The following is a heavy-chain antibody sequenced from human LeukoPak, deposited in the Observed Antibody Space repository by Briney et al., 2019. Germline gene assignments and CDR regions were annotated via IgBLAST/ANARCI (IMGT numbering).Heavy chain of an antibody. V-gene: IGHV1-46*01. D-gene: IGHD5-18*01. J-gene: IGHJ4*02. Sequence: ASVKVSCKTSGYTFTNHYMHWVRQAPGQGLEWMGIINPSGGSTSYAQKFQGRVTMTGDTSTNTVCMELSSLRSEDTAMYYCAREWVHYTYGSPPIDYWGQGTLVTVSS. CDR2: INPSGGST. CDR1: GYTFTNHY. CDR3: AREWVHYTYGSPPIDY.